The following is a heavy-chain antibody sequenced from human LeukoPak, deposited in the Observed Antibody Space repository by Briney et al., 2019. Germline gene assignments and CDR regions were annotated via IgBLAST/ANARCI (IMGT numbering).Heavy chain of an antibody. CDR2: IYYSGST. CDR3: ARLRSDYYDSSGYYYAAMAWYFDL. Sequence: PSQTLSLTCTVSGGSISSGDYYWGWIRQPPGKGLEWIGYIYYSGSTYYNPSLKSRVTISVDTSKNQFSLKLSSVTAADTAVYYCARLRSDYYDSSGYYYAAMAWYFDLWGRGTLVTVSS. J-gene: IGHJ2*01. CDR1: GGSISSGDYY. D-gene: IGHD3-22*01. V-gene: IGHV4-30-4*01.